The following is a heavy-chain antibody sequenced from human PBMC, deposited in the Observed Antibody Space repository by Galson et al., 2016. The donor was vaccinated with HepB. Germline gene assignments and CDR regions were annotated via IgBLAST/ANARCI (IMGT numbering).Heavy chain of an antibody. Sequence: SLRLSCAASGFTFSSSAMNWVRQAPGKGLEWLSHISGGSSTIYYADSVKGRFTVSRDNAKNSLYLQMNSLRDDGTAVYYCAKPFLSSGLYYFDYWGRGTLVTVSS. J-gene: IGHJ4*02. V-gene: IGHV3-48*02. CDR1: GFTFSSSA. CDR2: ISGGSSTI. D-gene: IGHD6-19*01. CDR3: AKPFLSSGLYYFDY.